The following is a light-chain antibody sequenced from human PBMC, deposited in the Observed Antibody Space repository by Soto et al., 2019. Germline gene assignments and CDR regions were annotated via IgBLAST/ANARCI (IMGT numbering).Light chain of an antibody. CDR2: GAS. CDR1: QSVSSSY. V-gene: IGKV3-20*01. J-gene: IGKJ2*01. CDR3: QQYGNSPPFT. Sequence: EIVLTQSPGTLSLSPGERATLSCRASQSVSSSYLAWYQQKPGQAPRLLIYGASNRATGIPDRFSGSGSGTDFTLTINRLEPEDFAVYFCQQYGNSPPFTFGQGTKVDIK.